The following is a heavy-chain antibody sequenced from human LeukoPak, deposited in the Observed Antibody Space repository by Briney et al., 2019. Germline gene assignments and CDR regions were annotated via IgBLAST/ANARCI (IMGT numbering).Heavy chain of an antibody. D-gene: IGHD3-3*01. Sequence: SETLSLTCTVSGGSISSYYWSWLRQPPGKGLEWLGYIYYSGSTKYNPSLKSRVTISVDTSKNQFSLKLSSVTAADTAVYYCARVGGITIFGVVTYAFDIWGQGTMVTVSS. CDR3: ARVGGITIFGVVTYAFDI. V-gene: IGHV4-59*01. CDR2: IYYSGST. J-gene: IGHJ3*02. CDR1: GGSISSYY.